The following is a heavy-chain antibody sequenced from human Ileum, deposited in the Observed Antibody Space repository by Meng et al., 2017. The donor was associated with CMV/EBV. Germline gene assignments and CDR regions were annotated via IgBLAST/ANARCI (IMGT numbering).Heavy chain of an antibody. CDR2: INPNSGGT. J-gene: IGHJ4*02. D-gene: IGHD2-21*01. V-gene: IGHV1-2*06. CDR1: GYTFAGYY. Sequence: QVLLAQSGAEGKKPGASIKVSCKTSGYTFAGYYLHWVRQARGQGLEWMGRINPNSGGTNYAQKFQGRVTMTRDTSISTASMELSSLTFDDTAVYFCARTPLVLARMWYFDFWGQGTLVTVSS. CDR3: ARTPLVLARMWYFDF.